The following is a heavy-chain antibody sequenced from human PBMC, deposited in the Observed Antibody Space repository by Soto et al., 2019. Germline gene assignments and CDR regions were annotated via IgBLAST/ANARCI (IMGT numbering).Heavy chain of an antibody. CDR1: GGSISSYY. V-gene: IGHV4-59*01. J-gene: IGHJ4*02. CDR2: IYYSGST. CDR3: ARDLTGDYAFDY. Sequence: PSETLSLTCTVSGGSISSYYWSWIRQPPGKGLEWIGYIYYSGSTNYNPSLKSRVTISVDTSKNQFSLKLSSVTAADTAVYYCARDLTGDYAFDYWGQGTLVTVSS. D-gene: IGHD4-17*01.